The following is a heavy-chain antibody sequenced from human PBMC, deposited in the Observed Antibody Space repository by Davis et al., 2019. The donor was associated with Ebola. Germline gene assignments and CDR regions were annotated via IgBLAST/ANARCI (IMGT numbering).Heavy chain of an antibody. CDR1: GYTFTSYA. J-gene: IGHJ4*02. Sequence: ASVKVSCKASGYTFTSYAMHWVRQAPGQRLEWMGWINAGNGNTKYSWKFQGRVTITRDTSASTAYMELSSLRSEDTAVFYCASGGTYCSSPNCYNDYFDYWGQGTLVTVSS. V-gene: IGHV1-3*01. CDR2: INAGNGNT. CDR3: ASGGTYCSSPNCYNDYFDY. D-gene: IGHD2-2*02.